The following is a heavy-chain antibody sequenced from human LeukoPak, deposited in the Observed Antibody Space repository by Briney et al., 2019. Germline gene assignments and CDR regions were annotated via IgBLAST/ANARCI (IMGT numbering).Heavy chain of an antibody. J-gene: IGHJ4*02. Sequence: PGGSLRLSCAASGFTFSSYGMHWVRQAPGKGLEWVAFIRYDGSNKYYADSVKGRFTISRDNSKNTLYLQMNSLRAEDTAVYYCAKDRGPMKLLRYFDWAPFGVYWGQGTLVTVSS. CDR2: IRYDGSNK. CDR3: AKDRGPMKLLRYFDWAPFGVY. CDR1: GFTFSSYG. D-gene: IGHD3-9*01. V-gene: IGHV3-30*02.